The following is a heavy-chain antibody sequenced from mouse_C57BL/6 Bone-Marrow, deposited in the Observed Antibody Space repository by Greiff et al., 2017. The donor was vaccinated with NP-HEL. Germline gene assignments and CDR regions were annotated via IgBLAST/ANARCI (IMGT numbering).Heavy chain of an antibody. CDR1: GYTFTSYW. CDR2: IDPSDSYT. J-gene: IGHJ1*03. CDR3: APQFTYWYFDV. V-gene: IGHV1-69*01. Sequence: QVQLKQPGAELVMPGASVKLSCKASGYTFTSYWMHWVKQRPGQGLEWIGEIDPSDSYTNYNQKFKGKSTLTVDKSSSTAYMQLRSLTSEDSAVYYCAPQFTYWYFDVWGTGTTVTVSS.